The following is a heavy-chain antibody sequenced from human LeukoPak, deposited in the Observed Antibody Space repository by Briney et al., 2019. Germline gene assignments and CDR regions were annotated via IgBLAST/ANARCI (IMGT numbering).Heavy chain of an antibody. CDR1: GFTFRSYA. D-gene: IGHD2-21*02. CDR3: ARDYCGGDCYRTNYYYYYMDV. V-gene: IGHV3-23*01. Sequence: GGSLRLSCAASGFTFRSYAMSWVRQAPGKGLEWVSAISASGGSTYYADSVKGRFTISRDNSKNTLYLQMNSLRAEDTAVYYCARDYCGGDCYRTNYYYYYMDVWGKGTTVTISS. J-gene: IGHJ6*03. CDR2: ISASGGST.